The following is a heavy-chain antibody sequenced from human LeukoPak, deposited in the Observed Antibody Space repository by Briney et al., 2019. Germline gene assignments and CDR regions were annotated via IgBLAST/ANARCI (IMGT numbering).Heavy chain of an antibody. J-gene: IGHJ5*02. CDR2: ISYDGSNK. V-gene: IGHV3-30-3*01. CDR3: ARVGAVAGTRGWFDP. D-gene: IGHD6-19*01. Sequence: PRRSLRLSCAASGLTFSSYAMHWVRQAPGKGLEWVAVISYDGSNKYYADSVKGRFTISRDNSKNTLYLQMNSLRAEDTAVYYCARVGAVAGTRGWFDPWGQGTLVTVSS. CDR1: GLTFSSYA.